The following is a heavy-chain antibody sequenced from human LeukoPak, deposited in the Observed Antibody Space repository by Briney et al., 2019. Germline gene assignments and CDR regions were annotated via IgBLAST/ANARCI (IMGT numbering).Heavy chain of an antibody. J-gene: IGHJ6*03. V-gene: IGHV3-30*01. CDR2: ISYDGSNK. Sequence: GRSLRLSCAASGFTFSNYAMHWVRQAPGKGLEWVAVISYDGSNKYYADSVKGRFTISRDNSKNTLYLQMNSLRAEDTAVYYCARSPSHYYYYYMDVWGKGTTVTVSS. CDR3: ARSPSHYYYYYMDV. CDR1: GFTFSNYA.